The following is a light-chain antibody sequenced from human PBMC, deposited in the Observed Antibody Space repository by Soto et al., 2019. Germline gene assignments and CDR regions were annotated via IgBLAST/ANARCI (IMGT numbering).Light chain of an antibody. CDR3: QQLNSYSLT. CDR1: QGISSY. Sequence: DIQLTQTPSFLSASVGDRVTITCRASQGISSYLAWYQQKPGKAPKLLIYAASTLKSGVPSRFSGSGSGKELTLSISSLQPEDFATYYCQQLNSYSLTFGPGTKVDL. J-gene: IGKJ3*01. V-gene: IGKV1-9*01. CDR2: AAS.